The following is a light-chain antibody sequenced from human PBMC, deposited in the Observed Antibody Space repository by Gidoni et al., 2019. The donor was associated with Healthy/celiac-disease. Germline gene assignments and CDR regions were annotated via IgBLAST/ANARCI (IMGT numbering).Light chain of an antibody. CDR1: QSVSSSY. Sequence: EIVLTQSPGTLSLSPGERATLSCRASQSVSSSYLAWYQQKPGQAPRPLIYDASSRATGIPDRFSGSGSGTDFTLNISRREPEDFAVYYCQQYGSSPKTFGQGTKVEIK. CDR2: DAS. CDR3: QQYGSSPKT. J-gene: IGKJ1*01. V-gene: IGKV3-20*01.